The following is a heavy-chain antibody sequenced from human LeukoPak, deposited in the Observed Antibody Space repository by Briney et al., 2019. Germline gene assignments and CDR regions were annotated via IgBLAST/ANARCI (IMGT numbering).Heavy chain of an antibody. D-gene: IGHD4-23*01. CDR3: ARENNGDYGRINWFDP. CDR2: IYYSGST. Sequence: SETLSLTCTVSGGSISSYYWSWIRQPPGKGLEWIGYIYYSGSTNYNPSLKSRVTISVDTSKNQFSLKLSSVTAADTAVYYCARENNGDYGRINWFDPWGQGTLVTVS. V-gene: IGHV4-59*01. CDR1: GGSISSYY. J-gene: IGHJ5*02.